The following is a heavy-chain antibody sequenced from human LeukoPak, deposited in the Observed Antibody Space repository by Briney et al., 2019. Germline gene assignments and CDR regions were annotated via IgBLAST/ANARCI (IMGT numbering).Heavy chain of an antibody. Sequence: SETLSLTCTVSGGSISSYYWSWIRQPPGKGLEWIGYIYYSGTTNYNPSLKSRVTISVDTSKNQFSLKLSSVTAADTAVYYCARGVYIAAAQYGYWGQGTLVAVSS. V-gene: IGHV4-59*01. CDR3: ARGVYIAAAQYGY. D-gene: IGHD6-13*01. J-gene: IGHJ4*02. CDR2: IYYSGTT. CDR1: GGSISSYY.